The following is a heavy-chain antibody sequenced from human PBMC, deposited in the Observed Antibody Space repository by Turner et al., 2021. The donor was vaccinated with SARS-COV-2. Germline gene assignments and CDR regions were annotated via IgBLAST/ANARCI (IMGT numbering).Heavy chain of an antibody. CDR1: GGSISSSSYY. D-gene: IGHD3-22*01. J-gene: IGHJ2*01. CDR2: IYYSASP. Sequence: QLQLQESGPGLVKPSETLSLTCTVSGGSISSSSYYWGWIRQPPGKGLEWIGSIYYSASPYYNPSLKSRVTISVDTSKNQFSLKLSSVTAADTAVYYCATPSVSYDSSGYFHFDLWGRGTLVTVSS. V-gene: IGHV4-39*01. CDR3: ATPSVSYDSSGYFHFDL.